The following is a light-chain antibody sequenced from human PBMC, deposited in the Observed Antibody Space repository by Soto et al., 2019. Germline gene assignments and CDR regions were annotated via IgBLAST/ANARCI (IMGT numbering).Light chain of an antibody. CDR2: DVS. J-gene: IGLJ1*01. V-gene: IGLV2-11*01. CDR3: CSYAGSYYV. CDR1: SSDVGGYNY. Sequence: QSVLTQPRSVSGSPGQSVTISCTGTSSDVGGYNYVSWYQQHPGKAHKLMIYDVSKRPSGVPDRFSGSKSGNTASLTISGLQAEDECYYYCCSYAGSYYVFGTGTKVT.